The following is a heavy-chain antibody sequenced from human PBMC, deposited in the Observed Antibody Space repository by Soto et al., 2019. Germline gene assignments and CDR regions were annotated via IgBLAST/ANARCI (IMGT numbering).Heavy chain of an antibody. CDR2: IIPIFGSP. CDR1: GGSVSSHP. Sequence: SVKVSCKASGGSVSSHPISWVRQAPGQGLEWMGGIIPIFGSPTYAQRFQGRVTITADESSRTAYVELRSLKSEDTAVYFCSKGEVQWALPLWGQGIQVTVSS. J-gene: IGHJ4*02. CDR3: SKGEVQWALPL. D-gene: IGHD1-26*01. V-gene: IGHV1-69*13.